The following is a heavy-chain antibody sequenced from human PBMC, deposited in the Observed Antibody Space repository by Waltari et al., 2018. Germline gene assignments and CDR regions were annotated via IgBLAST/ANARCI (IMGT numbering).Heavy chain of an antibody. CDR1: GYTFMDYF. V-gene: IGHV1-69-2*01. CDR3: ATALGDSSSASRPFDF. J-gene: IGHJ3*01. Sequence: EVELVQSGAEVKKPGATVKISCKASGYTFMDYFMHWVQQAPGKGLEWMGRIDPEDGETVYSDNVQGRVTISADTSTDTAFMELSSLRSEDTAVFYCATALGDSSSASRPFDFWGQGTMITVSS. CDR2: IDPEDGET. D-gene: IGHD6-19*01.